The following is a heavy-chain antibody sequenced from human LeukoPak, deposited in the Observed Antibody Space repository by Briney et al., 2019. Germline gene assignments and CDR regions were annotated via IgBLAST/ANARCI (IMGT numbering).Heavy chain of an antibody. CDR1: GGSFSGYY. J-gene: IGHJ4*02. CDR2: INHSGST. V-gene: IGHV4-34*01. CDR3: ARGLSPSDFDY. Sequence: SETLSLTCAVYGGSFSGYYWSWIRQPPGKGLEWIGEINHSGSTNYNPSLKSRVTISVDTSKNQFSLKLCSVTAADTAVYYCARGLSPSDFDYWGQGTLVTVSS. D-gene: IGHD3-10*01.